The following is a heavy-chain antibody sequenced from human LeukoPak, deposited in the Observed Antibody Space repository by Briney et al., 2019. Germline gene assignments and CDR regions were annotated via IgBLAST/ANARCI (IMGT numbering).Heavy chain of an antibody. V-gene: IGHV3-9*01. CDR2: IRWNSGSI. Sequence: GGSLRLSCAASGFTFDDYAMHWVRQAPGKGLEWVSGIRWNSGSIGYADSVKGRFTISRDNAKNSLYLQMNSLRAEDTALYYCAKHSSSSSIDYWGQGTLVTVSS. D-gene: IGHD6-6*01. CDR3: AKHSSSSSIDY. J-gene: IGHJ4*02. CDR1: GFTFDDYA.